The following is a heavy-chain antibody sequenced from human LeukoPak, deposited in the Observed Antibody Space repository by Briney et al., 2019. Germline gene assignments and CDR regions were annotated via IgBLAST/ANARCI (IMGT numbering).Heavy chain of an antibody. D-gene: IGHD3-10*01. V-gene: IGHV3-33*01. Sequence: PGGSLRLSCAASGFTFSSYGMHWVRQAPGKGLGWVAVIWYDGSNKYYADSVKGRFTISRDNSKNTLYLQMNSLRAEDTAVYYCARDLGSEGITIDYWGQGTLVTVSS. CDR2: IWYDGSNK. CDR1: GFTFSSYG. CDR3: ARDLGSEGITIDY. J-gene: IGHJ4*02.